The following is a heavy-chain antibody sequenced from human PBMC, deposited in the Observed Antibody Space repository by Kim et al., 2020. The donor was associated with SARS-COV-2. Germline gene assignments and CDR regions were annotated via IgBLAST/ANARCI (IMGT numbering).Heavy chain of an antibody. D-gene: IGHD1-26*01. J-gene: IGHJ4*02. CDR2: IYYSGST. Sequence: SETLSLTCTVSGGSISSSSYYWGWIRQPPGKGLEWIGSIYYSGSTYYNPSLKSRVTISVDTSKNQFSLKLSSVTAADTAVYYCARSIVGACLDYWGQGTLVTVSS. CDR3: ARSIVGACLDY. CDR1: GGSISSSSYY. V-gene: IGHV4-39*01.